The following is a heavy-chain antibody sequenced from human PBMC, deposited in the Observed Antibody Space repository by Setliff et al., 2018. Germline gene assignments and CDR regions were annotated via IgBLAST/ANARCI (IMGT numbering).Heavy chain of an antibody. CDR1: GYTFTSYY. V-gene: IGHV1-46*01. CDR3: VREGVDSRSSTDYRYYMDV. Sequence: ASVKVSCKASGYTFTSYYMHWVRQAPGQGLEWMGIINPSGGSTSYAQKFQGRVTMTRDTSTSTVYMERSSLRSEDTAVYYCVREGVDSRSSTDYRYYMDVWGKGTTVTVSS. CDR2: INPSGGST. D-gene: IGHD3-22*01. J-gene: IGHJ6*03.